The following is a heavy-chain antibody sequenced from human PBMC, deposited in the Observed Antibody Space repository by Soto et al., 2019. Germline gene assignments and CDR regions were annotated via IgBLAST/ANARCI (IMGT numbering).Heavy chain of an antibody. D-gene: IGHD1-26*01. CDR2: AYYRSKWYN. CDR3: VRLIGNSWLDF. Sequence: PSQTLSLTCAISGDSVSSSSVTWNWIRQSPSRGLEWLGRAYYRSKWYNDYAESVKSRIAIKPDTSKNQISMHMNTVTTENTAVYYCVRLIGNSWLDFWGQGTLVTVSS. CDR1: GDSVSSSSVT. J-gene: IGHJ5*01. V-gene: IGHV6-1*01.